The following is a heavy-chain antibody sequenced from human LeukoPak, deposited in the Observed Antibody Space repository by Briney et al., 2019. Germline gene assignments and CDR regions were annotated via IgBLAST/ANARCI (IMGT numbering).Heavy chain of an antibody. Sequence: PGGSLRLSCAASGFTFSGHWMSWVRQAPGKGLEWVANIKSDGSEKYYVDSVKGRFTISRDNAKNSLYLQMNSLRAEDTAVYYCAVAYYYGSGDAFDIWGQGTKVTVSS. V-gene: IGHV3-7*02. CDR3: AVAYYYGSGDAFDI. D-gene: IGHD3-10*01. CDR1: GFTFSGHW. CDR2: IKSDGSEK. J-gene: IGHJ3*02.